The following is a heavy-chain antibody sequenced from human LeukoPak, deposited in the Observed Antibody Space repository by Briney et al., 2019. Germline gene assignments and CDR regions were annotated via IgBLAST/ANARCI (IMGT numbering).Heavy chain of an antibody. CDR1: GGSISSGGYY. D-gene: IGHD2-2*01. J-gene: IGHJ4*02. CDR3: ARESPAICFDY. CDR2: IYYSGST. Sequence: SQTPSLTCTVSGGSISSGGYYWSWIRQHPGKGLEWIGYIYYSGSTYYNPSLKSRVTISVDTSKNQFSLKLSSVTAADTAVYYCARESPAICFDYWGQGTLVTVSS. V-gene: IGHV4-31*03.